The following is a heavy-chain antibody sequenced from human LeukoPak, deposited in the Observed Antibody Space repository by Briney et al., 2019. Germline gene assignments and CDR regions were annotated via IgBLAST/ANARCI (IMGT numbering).Heavy chain of an antibody. D-gene: IGHD2-15*01. J-gene: IGHJ1*01. CDR3: ARAPICSGGSCYFLQH. V-gene: IGHV3-30*04. CDR1: GFTFSSYA. CDR2: ISYDGSNK. Sequence: PGGSLRLSCAASGFTFSSYAMHWVRQAPGKGLEWVAVISYDGSNKYYADSVQGRFTISRDNSKNTLYLQMNSLRAEGTAAYYCARAPICSGGSCYFLQHWGQGTLVTVSS.